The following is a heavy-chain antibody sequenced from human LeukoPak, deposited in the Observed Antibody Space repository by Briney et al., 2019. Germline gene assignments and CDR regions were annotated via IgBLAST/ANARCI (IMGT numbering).Heavy chain of an antibody. Sequence: ASVKVSCKASGYTFTSYGISWVRQAPGQGLEWMGWINPNSGGTNYAQKFQGRVTMTRDTSISTAYMELSRLRSDDTAVYYCARGRLDIVVVPAAKVVFDYWGQGTLVTVSS. CDR1: GYTFTSYG. CDR3: ARGRLDIVVVPAAKVVFDY. J-gene: IGHJ4*02. V-gene: IGHV1-2*02. D-gene: IGHD2-2*03. CDR2: INPNSGGT.